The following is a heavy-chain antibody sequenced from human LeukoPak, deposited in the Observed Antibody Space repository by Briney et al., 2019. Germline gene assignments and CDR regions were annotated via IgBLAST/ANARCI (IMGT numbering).Heavy chain of an antibody. D-gene: IGHD3/OR15-3a*01. CDR3: ATGIIRLGTGCADH. Sequence: GGSLRLSCVASGVTSGEYAMHWVRQAPGKGLEWVSLISGDGGSTYYADSVKGRFTISRDNSKNSLYLQMNSLRTEDTALYYCATGIIRLGTGCADHGGQGHLVTVSS. CDR1: GVTSGEYA. CDR2: ISGDGGST. J-gene: IGHJ4*02. V-gene: IGHV3-43*02.